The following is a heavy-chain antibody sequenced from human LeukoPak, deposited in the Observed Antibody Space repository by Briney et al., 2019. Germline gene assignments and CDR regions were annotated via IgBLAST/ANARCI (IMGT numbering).Heavy chain of an antibody. J-gene: IGHJ4*02. CDR2: IYYSGST. V-gene: IGHV4-59*01. D-gene: IGHD1-26*01. CDR1: GGSISSYY. CDR3: ARSEWELRFDY. Sequence: PSETLSLTRTVSGGSISSYYWSWIRQPPGKGLEWIGYIYYSGSTNYNPSLKSRVTISVDTSKNQFSLKLSSVTAADTAVYYCARSEWELRFDYWGQGTLVTVSS.